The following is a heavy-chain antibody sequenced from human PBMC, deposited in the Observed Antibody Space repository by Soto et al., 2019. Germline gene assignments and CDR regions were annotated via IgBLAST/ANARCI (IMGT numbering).Heavy chain of an antibody. CDR2: ISAYNGNT. J-gene: IGHJ6*03. CDR3: ARDRGVAPPVAGNTHYYYSMDV. CDR1: GYSVTNYG. V-gene: IGHV1-18*01. Sequence: QDRLVQSGVEVKKPGASVRVSCKASGYSVTNYGITWVRQAPGQGYVWMGWISAYNGNTNYAQKFQGRVTLTTDAARSTASLELRSLRSDDTAVYYCARDRGVAPPVAGNTHYYYSMDVWGKGTPVTVSS. D-gene: IGHD6-19*01.